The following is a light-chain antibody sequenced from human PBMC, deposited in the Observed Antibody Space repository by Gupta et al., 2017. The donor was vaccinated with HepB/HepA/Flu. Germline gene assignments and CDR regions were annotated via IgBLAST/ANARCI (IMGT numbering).Light chain of an antibody. CDR3: CSYAGSSTVV. CDR2: EVS. J-gene: IGLJ2*01. V-gene: IGLV2-23*02. CDR1: SSDVGSYNL. Sequence: SALTQPASVSGSPGQSITISCTGTSSDVGSYNLVSWYQQHPGKAPKLMIYEVSKRPSGVSNRFSGSKSGNTASLTISGRQAEDEADYYCCSYAGSSTVVFGGGTKLTVL.